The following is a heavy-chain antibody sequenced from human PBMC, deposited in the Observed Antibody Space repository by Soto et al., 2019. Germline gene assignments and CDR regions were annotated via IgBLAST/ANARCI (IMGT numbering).Heavy chain of an antibody. D-gene: IGHD3-22*01. CDR3: VGGYYFGDY. CDR1: GFTFSSYG. V-gene: IGHV3-30*03. CDR2: ISYDGSNQ. Sequence: QVQLVESGGGVVQPGRSLRLSCAASGFTFSSYGMHWVRQAPGKGLQWVAVISYDGSNQYYADSVKGRFTISRDNSKNTLYLQMNSLRAEDTAVYYCVGGYYFGDYWGQGTLVTVSS. J-gene: IGHJ4*02.